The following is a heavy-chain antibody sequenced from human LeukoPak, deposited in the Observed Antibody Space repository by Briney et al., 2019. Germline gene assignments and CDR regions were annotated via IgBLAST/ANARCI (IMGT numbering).Heavy chain of an antibody. J-gene: IGHJ4*02. CDR3: ARVGAAAGYYFDY. Sequence: SETLSLTCAVYGGSFSGYYWSWIRQPPGKGLECIGYIYHSGSTNYNPSLKSRVTISVDTPKNQFSLKLTSVTAADTAVYYCARVGAAAGYYFDYWGQGTLVTVSS. V-gene: IGHV4-59*01. CDR2: IYHSGST. D-gene: IGHD6-13*01. CDR1: GGSFSGYY.